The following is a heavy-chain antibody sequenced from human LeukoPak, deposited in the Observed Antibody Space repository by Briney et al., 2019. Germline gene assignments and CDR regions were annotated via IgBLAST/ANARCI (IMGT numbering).Heavy chain of an antibody. D-gene: IGHD2-8*01. CDR2: INHSGST. J-gene: IGHJ6*03. V-gene: IGHV4-34*01. Sequence: SETLSLTCAVYGGSFSGYYWSWIRQPPGKGLEWIGEINHSGSTNYNPSLKSRVTISVDTSKNQFSLKLSSVTAADTAVYYCARGPLMVGKAYYYYYYMDVWGKGATVTVSS. CDR3: ARGPLMVGKAYYYYYYMDV. CDR1: GGSFSGYY.